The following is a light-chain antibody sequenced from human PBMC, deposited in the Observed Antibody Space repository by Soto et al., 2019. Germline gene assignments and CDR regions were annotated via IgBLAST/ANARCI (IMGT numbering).Light chain of an antibody. Sequence: QSVLTQPASMSGSPGQSITIPCTGTNSDIGGYNSVSWYQQHPGMAPQLIIYDVSYRPSGISSRFSGSKSGNTASLTISGLQAEDEADYYCASFTPNGARVFGGGTKLTVL. CDR3: ASFTPNGARV. V-gene: IGLV2-14*03. CDR2: DVS. J-gene: IGLJ3*02. CDR1: NSDIGGYNS.